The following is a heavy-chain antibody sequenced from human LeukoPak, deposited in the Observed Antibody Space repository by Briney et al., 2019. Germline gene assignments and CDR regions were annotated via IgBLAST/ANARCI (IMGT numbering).Heavy chain of an antibody. V-gene: IGHV4-34*01. D-gene: IGHD3-10*01. CDR3: ARGISYGSGSLVGVAPQYYYYYYYMDV. CDR1: GGSFSGYY. CDR2: INHSGST. Sequence: PSETLSLTCAVYGGSFSGYYWSWIRQPPGKGLEWIGEINHSGSTNYNPSLKSRVTMSVDTSENQFSLKLSSVTAADTAVYYCARGISYGSGSLVGVAPQYYYYYYYMDVWGKGTTVTISS. J-gene: IGHJ6*03.